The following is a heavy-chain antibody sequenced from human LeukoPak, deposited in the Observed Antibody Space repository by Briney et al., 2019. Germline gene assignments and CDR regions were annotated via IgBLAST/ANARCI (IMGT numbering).Heavy chain of an antibody. Sequence: GGSLRLSCTASGFTFSSYPFHWVRQAPGKELQWVAVIGYDGVNKFYTDSVKGRFTISRDDSKSTLYLQMDSLRADDTAVYYCARDFLRGAPDYLDLWGQGTLVTVSS. V-gene: IGHV3-30*04. D-gene: IGHD3-10*01. CDR2: IGYDGVNK. CDR1: GFTFSSYP. CDR3: ARDFLRGAPDYLDL. J-gene: IGHJ4*02.